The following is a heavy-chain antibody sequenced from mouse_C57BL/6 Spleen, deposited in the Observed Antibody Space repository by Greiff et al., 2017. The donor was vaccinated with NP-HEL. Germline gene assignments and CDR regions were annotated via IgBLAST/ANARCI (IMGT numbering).Heavy chain of an antibody. CDR3: ATGDYYGSSSWFAY. CDR1: GFTFSDYG. Sequence: EVHRVESGGGLVKPGGSLKLSCAASGFTFSDYGMHWVRQAPEKGLEWVAYISSGSSTIYYADTVKGRFTISRDNAKNTLFLQMTSLRSEDTAMYYCATGDYYGSSSWFAYWGQGTLVTVSA. D-gene: IGHD1-1*01. V-gene: IGHV5-17*01. J-gene: IGHJ3*01. CDR2: ISSGSSTI.